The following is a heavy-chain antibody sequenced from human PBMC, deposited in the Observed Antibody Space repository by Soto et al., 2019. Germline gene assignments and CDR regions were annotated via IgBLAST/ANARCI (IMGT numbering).Heavy chain of an antibody. CDR3: AKSRGSSSLYDRGPFDY. J-gene: IGHJ4*02. CDR2: ISWTSGSI. V-gene: IGHV3-9*01. D-gene: IGHD6-13*01. CDR1: GFTFNDYA. Sequence: EVQLVESGGGLVQPGRSLRLSCVASGFTFNDYAMHWVRQIPGKGLAWVSGISWTSGSIGYADSVEGRFTIYRDNAKNSLYLQMSSLRAEDTALYYCAKSRGSSSLYDRGPFDYWGQGTLVTVSS.